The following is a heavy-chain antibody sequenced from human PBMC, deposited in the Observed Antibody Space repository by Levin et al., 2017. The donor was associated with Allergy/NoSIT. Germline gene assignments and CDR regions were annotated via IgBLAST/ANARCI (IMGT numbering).Heavy chain of an antibody. J-gene: IGHJ3*02. CDR2: ISGSGGST. CDR1: GFTFSSYA. Sequence: GGSLRLSCAASGFTFSSYAMSWVRQAPGKGLEWVSAISGSGGSTYYADSVKGRFTISRDNSKNTLYLQMNSLRAEDTAVYYCAKGLFGWITIFGVGSDAFDIWGQGTMVTVSS. V-gene: IGHV3-23*01. D-gene: IGHD3-3*01. CDR3: AKGLFGWITIFGVGSDAFDI.